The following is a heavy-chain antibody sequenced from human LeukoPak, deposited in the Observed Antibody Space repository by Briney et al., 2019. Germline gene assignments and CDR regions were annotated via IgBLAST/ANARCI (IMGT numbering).Heavy chain of an antibody. D-gene: IGHD6-6*01. CDR3: ASGSSSVGY. V-gene: IGHV3-11*01. Sequence: GGSLRLSCAASRFNFNDYYMSWIRQAPGKGLEWLSYISSSANDKYYADSVKGRFTISRDNAKNSLYLQINSLRVEDTAVYYCASGSSSVGYWGQGTLVTVSS. CDR2: ISSSANDK. J-gene: IGHJ4*02. CDR1: RFNFNDYY.